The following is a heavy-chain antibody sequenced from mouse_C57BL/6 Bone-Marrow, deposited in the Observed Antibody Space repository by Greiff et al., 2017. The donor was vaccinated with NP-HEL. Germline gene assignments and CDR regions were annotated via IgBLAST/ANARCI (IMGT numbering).Heavy chain of an antibody. Sequence: QVQLQQSGAELVKPGASVKMSCKASGYTFTSYWITWVKQRPGQGLEWIGDIYPGSGSTNYNEKFKRKATLTVDTSPSTAYTQLSSLTSVALEVYDCAGSGWLPAWFAYWGQVTLVTVSA. V-gene: IGHV1-55*01. J-gene: IGHJ3*01. CDR1: GYTFTSYW. CDR3: AGSGWLPAWFAY. D-gene: IGHD2-3*01. CDR2: IYPGSGST.